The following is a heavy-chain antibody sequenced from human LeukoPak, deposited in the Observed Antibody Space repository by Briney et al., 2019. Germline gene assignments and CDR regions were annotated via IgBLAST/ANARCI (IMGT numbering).Heavy chain of an antibody. D-gene: IGHD3-16*01. V-gene: IGHV4-38-2*02. J-gene: IGHJ4*02. CDR3: ARDLLTFGGVTDY. CDR1: GYSISSGYY. Sequence: SETLSLTCTVSGYSISSGYYWGWIRQPPGKGLEWIGSIYHSGSTYYNPSLKSRVTISVDTSKNQFSLKLSSVTAADTAVYYCARDLLTFGGVTDYWGQGTLVTVSS. CDR2: IYHSGST.